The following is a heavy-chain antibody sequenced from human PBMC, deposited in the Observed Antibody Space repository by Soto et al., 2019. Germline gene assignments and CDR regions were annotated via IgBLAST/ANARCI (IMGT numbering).Heavy chain of an antibody. CDR2: INQSGST. Sequence: ETLSLTCGVHGGPLSGYHWSLIRQAPGKGLEWIGEINQSGSTNYSPSLKSRVTMSVDTSKKQFSLKLNSVTAADTALYYCATRDSYYGMDFWGQGTTVTVSS. CDR3: ATRDSYYGMDF. V-gene: IGHV4-34*01. CDR1: GGPLSGYH. J-gene: IGHJ6*02.